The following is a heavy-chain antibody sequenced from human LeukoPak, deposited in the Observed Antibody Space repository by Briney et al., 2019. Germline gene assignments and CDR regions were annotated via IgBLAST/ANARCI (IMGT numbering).Heavy chain of an antibody. J-gene: IGHJ4*02. CDR3: AKGGVGATGPIDY. Sequence: GGSLRLSCAASGFTFSSYGMHWVRQAPGKGLEWVAVISYDGSNKYYADSAKGRFTISRDNSKNTLYLQMNSLRAEDTAVYYCAKGGVGATGPIDYGGQGTLSPSPQ. D-gene: IGHD1-26*01. V-gene: IGHV3-30*18. CDR2: ISYDGSNK. CDR1: GFTFSSYG.